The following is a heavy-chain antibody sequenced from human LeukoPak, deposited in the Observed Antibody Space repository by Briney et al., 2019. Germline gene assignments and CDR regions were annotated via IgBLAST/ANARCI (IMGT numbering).Heavy chain of an antibody. J-gene: IGHJ5*02. Sequence: SETLSLTCTVSGGSISSYYWSWVRKPPGKGLEWIGYIYYSGSTNYNPSLKSRVTISVDTSKNQFSLKLSSVTAADTAVYYCARDGVRWFDPWGQGTLVTVSS. D-gene: IGHD1-1*01. CDR2: IYYSGST. CDR1: GGSISSYY. V-gene: IGHV4-59*01. CDR3: ARDGVRWFDP.